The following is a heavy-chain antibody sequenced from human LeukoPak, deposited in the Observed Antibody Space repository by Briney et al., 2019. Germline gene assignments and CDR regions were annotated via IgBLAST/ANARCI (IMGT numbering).Heavy chain of an antibody. Sequence: ASVKVSCKVSGYTLSELFMHWVRQAPGKGLEWMGGFDPEDGEVIYAQDFQGRVTMTKDTSTDTAYMELSSLRSEDTALYYCTTDILDYCDTASCHKGNSWGQGTLVIVSS. J-gene: IGHJ4*02. CDR3: TTDILDYCDTASCHKGNS. CDR2: FDPEDGEV. D-gene: IGHD2-2*02. CDR1: GYTLSELF. V-gene: IGHV1-24*01.